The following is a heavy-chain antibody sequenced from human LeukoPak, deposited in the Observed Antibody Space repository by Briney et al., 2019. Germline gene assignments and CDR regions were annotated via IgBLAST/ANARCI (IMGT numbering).Heavy chain of an antibody. CDR1: GGSISNYY. V-gene: IGHV4-4*07. Sequence: TSETLSLTCTVSGGSISNYYWSWIRQPAGKGLEWIGRIYTSGSTNYNPSLKSRVTMSVDTSKNQFSLKLSSVAAADTAAYYCARESGGETNGAFDIWGQGTMVTVSS. CDR3: ARESGGETNGAFDI. J-gene: IGHJ3*02. CDR2: IYTSGST. D-gene: IGHD3-16*01.